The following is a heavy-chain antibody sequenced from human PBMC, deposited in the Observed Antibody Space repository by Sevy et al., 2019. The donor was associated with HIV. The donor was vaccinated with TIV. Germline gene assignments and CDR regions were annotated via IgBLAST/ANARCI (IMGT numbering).Heavy chain of an antibody. CDR2: IKQDGSEK. CDR1: GFTFSSYW. V-gene: IGHV3-7*03. J-gene: IGHJ6*02. D-gene: IGHD2-2*01. CDR3: ARESGYYCRGTGCSSYVKEYSYGMDI. Sequence: GGSLRLSCAASGFTFSSYWMSWVRQAPGKGLEWVANIKQDGSEKYYVDSVKGRFTISRDNAKKSLYLELNSLRDEDSAVYYWARESGYYCRGTGCSSYVKEYSYGMDIWGQGTSVTVSS.